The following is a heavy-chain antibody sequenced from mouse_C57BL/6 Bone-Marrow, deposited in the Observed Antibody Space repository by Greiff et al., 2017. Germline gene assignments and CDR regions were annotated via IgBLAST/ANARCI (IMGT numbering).Heavy chain of an antibody. CDR2: INPNNGGT. J-gene: IGHJ1*03. Sequence: VQLQESGPELVKPGASVKIPCKASGYTFTDYNMDWVKQSHGKSLEWIGDINPNNGGTIYNQKFKGKATLTVDKSSSTAYMELRSLTSEDTAVYDGARKEPIWFDLYFDVWGTGTTVTVSS. CDR1: GYTFTDYN. CDR3: ARKEPIWFDLYFDV. D-gene: IGHD2-2*01. V-gene: IGHV1-18*01.